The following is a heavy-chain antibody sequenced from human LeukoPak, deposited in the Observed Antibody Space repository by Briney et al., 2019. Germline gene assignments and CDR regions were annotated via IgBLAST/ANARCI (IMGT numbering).Heavy chain of an antibody. CDR3: AKEGGYCSSTSCYSSYYYGMDV. Sequence: PGGSLRLSCAASGFTFSSYGMHWVRQAPGKGLEWVAVISYDGSNKYYADSVKGRFTISRDNSKNTLYLQMNSLRAEDTAVYYCAKEGGYCSSTSCYSSYYYGMDVWGQGTTVTVSS. V-gene: IGHV3-30*18. J-gene: IGHJ6*02. CDR2: ISYDGSNK. CDR1: GFTFSSYG. D-gene: IGHD2-2*02.